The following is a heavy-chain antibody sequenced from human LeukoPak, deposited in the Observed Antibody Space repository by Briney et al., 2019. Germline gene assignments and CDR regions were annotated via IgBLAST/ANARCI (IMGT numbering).Heavy chain of an antibody. J-gene: IGHJ4*02. CDR3: ALPRRGY. Sequence: GGSLRLSCAPSGFTFSNFWMIWVRQAPGKGLEWVANIKQDGSEKYYVDSVKGRFTISRDNAKNSLYLQMNSLRAEDTALYYCALPRRGYWGQGTLVTVSS. V-gene: IGHV3-7*01. CDR2: IKQDGSEK. D-gene: IGHD3-10*01. CDR1: GFTFSNFW.